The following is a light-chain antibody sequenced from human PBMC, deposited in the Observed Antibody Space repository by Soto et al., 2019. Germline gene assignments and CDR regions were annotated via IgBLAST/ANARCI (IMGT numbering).Light chain of an antibody. J-gene: IGKJ2*01. CDR2: AAS. CDR1: QTITSY. V-gene: IGKV1-39*01. Sequence: DIQMTQSPSSLSASVGDRVTIAFRASQTITSYLNCYQQKPGKTPNRLIYAASSLQSGAPARFSGSGSGTDFTFTISSLQPEDVATYYGEQGYSTPRTFGKGTKLEMK. CDR3: EQGYSTPRT.